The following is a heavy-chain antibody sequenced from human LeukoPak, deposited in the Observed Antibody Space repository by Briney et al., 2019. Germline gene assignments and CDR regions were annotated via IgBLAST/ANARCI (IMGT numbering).Heavy chain of an antibody. CDR3: ARKSLDRHCMDV. Sequence: KPGKSLKISCKGSGYSFTSYWIGWVRQMPGKGREWMGIIYPGDSETRYSPSFQGQVTISADKSISTAYLQWSSLKASDPAMYYCARKSLDRHCMDVWGKGTTVTVSS. CDR1: GYSFTSYW. CDR2: IYPGDSET. V-gene: IGHV5-51*03. J-gene: IGHJ6*03. D-gene: IGHD3-16*02.